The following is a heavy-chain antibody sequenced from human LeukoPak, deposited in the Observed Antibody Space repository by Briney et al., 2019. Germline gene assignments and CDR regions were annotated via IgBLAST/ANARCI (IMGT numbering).Heavy chain of an antibody. V-gene: IGHV4-39*01. J-gene: IGHJ4*02. D-gene: IGHD6-6*01. Sequence: SETLSLTCTVSGGSISSSSYYWGWIRQPPGKGLEWIGSFYYSESTYYNPSLKSRVAISVDTSKNQFSLKLDSVTAADTAVYYCARSNPFVRSPHLWGQGNLVTVSS. CDR2: FYYSEST. CDR3: ARSNPFVRSPHL. CDR1: GGSISSSSYY.